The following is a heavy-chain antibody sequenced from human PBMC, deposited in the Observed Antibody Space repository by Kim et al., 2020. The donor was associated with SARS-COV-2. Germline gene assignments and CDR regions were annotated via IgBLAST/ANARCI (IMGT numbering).Heavy chain of an antibody. J-gene: IGHJ4*02. D-gene: IGHD3-10*01. Sequence: ADAVKGRFTISRDNSKNTLYLQRNSLRAEDTAVYYCARARSGSYLSDFDYWGQGTLVTVSS. CDR3: ARARSGSYLSDFDY. V-gene: IGHV3-30*01.